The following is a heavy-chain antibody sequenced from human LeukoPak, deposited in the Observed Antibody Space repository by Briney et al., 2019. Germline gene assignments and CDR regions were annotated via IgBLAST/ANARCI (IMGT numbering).Heavy chain of an antibody. Sequence: PSETLSLTXTVSGGSTRSYYWNWIRQPAGKGLEWIGRINTSGSTNYNPSLKSRVTMSIDTSKNQFSLKLRSVTAADTAVYYCARGDIGYNWFDPWGQGTLVTVSS. J-gene: IGHJ5*02. CDR3: ARGDIGYNWFDP. V-gene: IGHV4-4*07. CDR2: INTSGST. D-gene: IGHD3-9*01. CDR1: GGSTRSYY.